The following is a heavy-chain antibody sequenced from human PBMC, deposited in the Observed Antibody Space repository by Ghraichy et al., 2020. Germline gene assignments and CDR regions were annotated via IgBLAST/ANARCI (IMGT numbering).Heavy chain of an antibody. Sequence: LSLTCAASGFTFSIYSINWVRQAPGKGLEWVSYISSSSSTIYYADSVKGRFTISRDNAKNSLSLQMNSLRAEDTAVYYCAREGNHDIFDYWGQGTLVTVSS. CDR2: ISSSSSTI. D-gene: IGHD4-23*01. J-gene: IGHJ4*02. CDR1: GFTFSIYS. V-gene: IGHV3-48*04. CDR3: AREGNHDIFDY.